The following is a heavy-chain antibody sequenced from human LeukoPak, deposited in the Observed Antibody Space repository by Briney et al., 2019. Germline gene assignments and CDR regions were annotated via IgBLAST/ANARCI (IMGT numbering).Heavy chain of an antibody. CDR3: ARPYYPLGYCTGGLCPDAFDI. CDR1: GFTFSSYS. CDR2: ISSSSSYI. J-gene: IGHJ3*02. D-gene: IGHD2-8*02. Sequence: GGSLRLSCAASGFTFSSYSMNWVRQAPGKGLEWVSSISSSSSYIYYADSVKGRFTISRDNAKNSLYLQMNSLRAEDTAVYYCARPYYPLGYCTGGLCPDAFDIWGQGTMVTVSS. V-gene: IGHV3-21*04.